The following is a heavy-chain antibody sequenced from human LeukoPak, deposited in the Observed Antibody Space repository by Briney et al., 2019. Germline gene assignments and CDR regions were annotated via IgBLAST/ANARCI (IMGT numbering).Heavy chain of an antibody. J-gene: IGHJ4*02. Sequence: PEASVKVSCKASGYTFTSYGISWVRQAPGQGLEWMGWISAYNGNTNYAQKLQGRVTMTTDTSTSTAYMELRSLRSDDTAVYYCARVTDIVVVPAAPDYWGQGTLVTVSS. D-gene: IGHD2-2*01. CDR2: ISAYNGNT. CDR1: GYTFTSYG. V-gene: IGHV1-18*01. CDR3: ARVTDIVVVPAAPDY.